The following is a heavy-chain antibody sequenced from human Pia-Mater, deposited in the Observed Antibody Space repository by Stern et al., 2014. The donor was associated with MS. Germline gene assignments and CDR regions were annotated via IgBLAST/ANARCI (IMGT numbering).Heavy chain of an antibody. CDR3: ARQTTAWASDV. Sequence: VQLVQSGAELIRPGESLKISCKGSGYKFSIYWIAWVRQMTGKGLEWMGIIYPGDSETRYIPAFQGQVTMSADKSTSTAYLQWSSLNASDTAMYFCARQTTAWASDVWGQGTLVTVSS. CDR2: IYPGDSET. D-gene: IGHD1-14*01. V-gene: IGHV5-51*01. CDR1: GYKFSIYW. J-gene: IGHJ4*02.